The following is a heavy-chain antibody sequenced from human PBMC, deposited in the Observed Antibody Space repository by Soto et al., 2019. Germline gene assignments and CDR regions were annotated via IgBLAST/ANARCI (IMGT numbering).Heavy chain of an antibody. V-gene: IGHV3-30-3*01. Sequence: GGSLRLSCAASGFTFSSYAMHWVRQAPGKGLEWVAVISYDGSNKYYADSVKGRFTISRDNSKNTLYLQMNSLRAEDTAVYYCAREYGSGYNWFDPWGQGTLVTVSS. D-gene: IGHD3-10*01. CDR3: AREYGSGYNWFDP. CDR2: ISYDGSNK. CDR1: GFTFSSYA. J-gene: IGHJ5*02.